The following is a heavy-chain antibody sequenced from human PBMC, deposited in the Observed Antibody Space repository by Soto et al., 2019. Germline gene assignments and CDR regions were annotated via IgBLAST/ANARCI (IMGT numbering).Heavy chain of an antibody. J-gene: IGHJ4*02. CDR2: MQPSTGRT. D-gene: IGHD1-26*01. CDR1: GYSFTSLD. CDR3: ARGVSAGVDY. V-gene: IGHV1-8*01. Sequence: ASVKVSCKASGYSFTSLDINWVRQTAGQGLEWMGWMQPSTGRTGYAQKFQGRVTMTRDTSINTAYMELTTLTSDDTAFYYCARGVSAGVDYWGQGTLVTAPQ.